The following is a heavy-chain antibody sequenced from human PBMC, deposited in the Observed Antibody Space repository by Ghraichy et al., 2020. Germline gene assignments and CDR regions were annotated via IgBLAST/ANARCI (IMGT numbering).Heavy chain of an antibody. D-gene: IGHD4-17*01. CDR2: INSGSSSI. Sequence: GSLRLSCAASGFTFSSYSMNWVRQAPGKGLEWVSYINSGSSSISYADSLRGRFTVSRDNAKKSLYLQINSLRGDDTAVYYCAREPPYGDYALDSWGQGTLVTVSS. J-gene: IGHJ4*02. CDR3: AREPPYGDYALDS. CDR1: GFTFSSYS. V-gene: IGHV3-48*01.